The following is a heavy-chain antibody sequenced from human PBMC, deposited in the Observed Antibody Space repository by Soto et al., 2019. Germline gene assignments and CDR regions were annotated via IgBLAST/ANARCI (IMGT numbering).Heavy chain of an antibody. J-gene: IGHJ4*02. V-gene: IGHV4-34*01. CDR3: ARGGKEGGSYYTF. Sequence: SETLSLTCAVYGGSFSGYYWSWIRQPPGKGLEWIGEINHSGSTNYNPSLKSRVTISVDTSKNQFSLKLSSVTAADTAVYYCARGGKEGGSYYTFWGQGTLVTVSS. D-gene: IGHD1-26*01. CDR1: GGSFSGYY. CDR2: INHSGST.